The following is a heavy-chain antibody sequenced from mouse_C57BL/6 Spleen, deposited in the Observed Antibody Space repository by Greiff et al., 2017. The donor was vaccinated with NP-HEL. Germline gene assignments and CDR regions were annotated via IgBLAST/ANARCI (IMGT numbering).Heavy chain of an antibody. Sequence: EVKLVESGGGLVKPGGSLKLSCAASGFTFSDYGMHWVRQAPEKGLEWVAYISSGSSTIYYADTVKGRFTISRDNAKNTLFLQMTSLRSEDTAMYYCAEGIHYYGSSYDYAMDYWGQGTSVTVSS. V-gene: IGHV5-17*01. D-gene: IGHD1-1*01. CDR1: GFTFSDYG. CDR2: ISSGSSTI. J-gene: IGHJ4*01. CDR3: AEGIHYYGSSYDYAMDY.